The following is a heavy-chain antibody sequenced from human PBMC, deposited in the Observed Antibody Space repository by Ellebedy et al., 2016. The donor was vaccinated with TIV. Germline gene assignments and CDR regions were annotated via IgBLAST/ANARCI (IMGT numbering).Heavy chain of an antibody. V-gene: IGHV3-7*03. Sequence: GGSLRLXCAASGFTFSSYAMHWVRQAPGKGLEWVANIKQDGSEKYYVDSVKGRFTISRDNAKNSLYLQMNSLRAEDTAVYYCARAEKIAVAVDASYYYYGMDVWGQGTTVTVSS. J-gene: IGHJ6*02. CDR2: IKQDGSEK. CDR1: GFTFSSYA. D-gene: IGHD6-19*01. CDR3: ARAEKIAVAVDASYYYYGMDV.